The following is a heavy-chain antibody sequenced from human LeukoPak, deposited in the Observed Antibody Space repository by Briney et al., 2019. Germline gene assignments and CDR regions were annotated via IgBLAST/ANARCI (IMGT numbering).Heavy chain of an antibody. J-gene: IGHJ4*02. Sequence: GGSLRLSCAASGFTFGNAWMSWVRQAPGKWLEWVGRIKSKTDGGTTDYAAPVKGRFTISRDDSKNTLYLQMNSLKTEDTAVYYCLRDWYGSGSYWQIRESYFDYWGQGTLVTVSS. CDR1: GFTFGNAW. CDR3: LRDWYGSGSYWQIRESYFDY. D-gene: IGHD3-10*01. CDR2: IKSKTDGGTT. V-gene: IGHV3-15*01.